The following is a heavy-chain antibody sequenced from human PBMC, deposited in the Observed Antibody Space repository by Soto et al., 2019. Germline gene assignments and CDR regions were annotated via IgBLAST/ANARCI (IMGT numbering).Heavy chain of an antibody. CDR1: GGSFSGYY. Sequence: QVQLQQWGAGLLKPSETLSLTCAVYGGSFSGYYWSWIRQPPGKGLEWIGEINHSGSTNYNPSLKSRVTISVDTSKNQYSLKLSSVTAADTAVYYCARGGVRVPAAPAHDHYFDCWGQGTLVTVSS. V-gene: IGHV4-34*01. CDR2: INHSGST. CDR3: ARGGVRVPAAPAHDHYFDC. J-gene: IGHJ4*02. D-gene: IGHD2-2*01.